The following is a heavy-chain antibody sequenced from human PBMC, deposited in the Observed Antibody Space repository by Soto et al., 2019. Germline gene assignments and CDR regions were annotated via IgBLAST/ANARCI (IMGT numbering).Heavy chain of an antibody. V-gene: IGHV3-11*01. Sequence: RGSLRLSCAASGFTFSDYYMSWIRQAPGKGLEWVSYISSSGSTIYYADSVKGRFTISRDNAKNSPYLQMNSLRAEDTAVYYCASGPSAITMVRGVIDYWGQGTLVTVSS. CDR1: GFTFSDYY. CDR2: ISSSGSTI. CDR3: ASGPSAITMVRGVIDY. J-gene: IGHJ4*02. D-gene: IGHD3-10*01.